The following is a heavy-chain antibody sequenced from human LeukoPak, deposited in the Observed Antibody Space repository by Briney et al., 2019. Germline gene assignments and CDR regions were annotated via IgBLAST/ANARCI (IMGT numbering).Heavy chain of an antibody. V-gene: IGHV3-21*01. CDR3: AKDRCSNGIGCYYYYMDI. CDR1: GFTFSSYS. J-gene: IGHJ6*03. D-gene: IGHD2-8*01. CDR2: ISSSSSYI. Sequence: GGSLRLSCAASGFTFSSYSMNWVRQAPGKGLEWVSSISSSSSYIYYADSVKGRFSISRDSSKNILYLQMNSLRAEDTAVYYCAKDRCSNGIGCYYYYMDIWGKGTTVTISS.